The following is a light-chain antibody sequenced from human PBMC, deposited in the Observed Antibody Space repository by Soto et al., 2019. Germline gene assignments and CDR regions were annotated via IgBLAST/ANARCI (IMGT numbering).Light chain of an antibody. CDR3: QQYGSSPPAT. CDR1: QSVASSN. V-gene: IGKV3-20*01. Sequence: EIVLTQSPGTLSLSPGERATLSCRASQSVASSNLAWYQQRPGQAPRLLMYGASSRATGIPDRFSGSGSGTDFTLTIGRLEPEDFAVYYCQQYGSSPPATFGQGTNLEIK. J-gene: IGKJ2*01. CDR2: GAS.